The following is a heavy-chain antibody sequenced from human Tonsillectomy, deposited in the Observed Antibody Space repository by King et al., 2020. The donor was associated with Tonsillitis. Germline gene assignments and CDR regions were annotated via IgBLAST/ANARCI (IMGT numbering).Heavy chain of an antibody. D-gene: IGHD6-6*01. CDR3: ARDGSSSESRFDP. V-gene: IGHV4-59*01. Sequence: VQLQESGPGLVKPSETLSLTCTVSGGSISSYYWSWIRQPPGKGLEWIGYIYYSGSTNYNPSLKSRVTISVDTSKNQFSLKLSSVTAADTAVYYCARDGSSSESRFDPWGQGTLVTVSS. J-gene: IGHJ5*02. CDR1: GGSISSYY. CDR2: IYYSGST.